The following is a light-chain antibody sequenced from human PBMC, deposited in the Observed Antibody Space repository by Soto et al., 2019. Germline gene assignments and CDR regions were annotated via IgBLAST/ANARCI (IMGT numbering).Light chain of an antibody. J-gene: IGKJ1*01. Sequence: EIVMTQSPATLSVSPGERATLSCRARQSVGSNLAWYQQKPAQAPRLLIYGESTRATGIPARFSGSGSETEFTLTISSLQSEDFAIYFCQQYNNWPPDRTFGQGTKVEIK. CDR3: QQYNNWPPDRT. CDR1: QSVGSN. CDR2: GES. V-gene: IGKV3-15*01.